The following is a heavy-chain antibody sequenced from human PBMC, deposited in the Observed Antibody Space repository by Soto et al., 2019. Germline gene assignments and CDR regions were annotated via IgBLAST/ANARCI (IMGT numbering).Heavy chain of an antibody. CDR1: GFTFITEE. CDR2: ITSSGNTI. V-gene: IGHV3-48*03. D-gene: IGHD6-13*01. CDR3: ARSAPGYTSSWFDS. Sequence: LRLSCVASGFTFITEEFNWVRQAPGKGLEWVSYITSSGNTIHYAESVKGRFTISRNNARNSLYLQMNSLRAEDTAIYYCARSAPGYTSSWFDSWGQGTLVTVSS. J-gene: IGHJ5*01.